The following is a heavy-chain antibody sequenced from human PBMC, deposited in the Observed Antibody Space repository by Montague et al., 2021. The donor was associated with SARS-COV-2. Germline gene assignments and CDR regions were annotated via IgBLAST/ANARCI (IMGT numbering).Heavy chain of an antibody. CDR2: INYSGST. CDR1: GGSISSGGYY. J-gene: IGHJ3*02. Sequence: SETLSLTCTVSGGSISSGGYYWSWNRQHPGKGLEWIGYINYSGSTYYNPSLKSRVTISVDTSKNQFSLKLSSVTAADTAVNYCARVQGITMIVVVIGAFDIWSQGTMVTVSS. CDR3: ARVQGITMIVVVIGAFDI. D-gene: IGHD3-22*01. V-gene: IGHV4-31*03.